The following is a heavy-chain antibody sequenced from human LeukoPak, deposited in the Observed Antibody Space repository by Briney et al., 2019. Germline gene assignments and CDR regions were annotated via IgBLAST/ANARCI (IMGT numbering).Heavy chain of an antibody. CDR3: ATLLRGSDNLDY. CDR1: GGSFSGYY. Sequence: SETLSLTCAVYGGSFSGYYWSWIRQPPGKGLEWIGEINHSGSTNYNPSLKSRVTISVDTSKNQFSLKLSSVTAADTAVYYCATLLRGSDNLDYWDQGTLVTVSS. V-gene: IGHV4-34*01. D-gene: IGHD2-15*01. J-gene: IGHJ4*02. CDR2: INHSGST.